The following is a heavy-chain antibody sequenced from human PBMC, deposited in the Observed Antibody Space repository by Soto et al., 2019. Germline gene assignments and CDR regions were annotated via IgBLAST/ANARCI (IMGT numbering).Heavy chain of an antibody. Sequence: ASVKVSCKASGGTFGSCGISWVRQVPGQGLEWMGCIIPVFGTTKYAQNLQGRVTITADESTNTAYMDLSSLRSEDTAVYYCARFRWQKSGRDALIGLDYGGQGTLVTAYS. CDR2: IIPVFGTT. J-gene: IGHJ4*02. V-gene: IGHV1-69*13. CDR3: ARFRWQKSGRDALIGLDY. CDR1: GGTFGSCG. D-gene: IGHD5-12*01.